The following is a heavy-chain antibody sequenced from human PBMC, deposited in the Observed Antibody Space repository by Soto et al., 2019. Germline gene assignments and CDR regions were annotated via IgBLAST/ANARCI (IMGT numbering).Heavy chain of an antibody. J-gene: IGHJ4*02. Sequence: QVQLVQSGAEVKKPGASSKGSFKASGYNFTSFCYNWVRQAPGQGLEWMGWISAYNGNTNYAQKLQGRVTMTTDTSTSTAYMELRSLRSDDTAVYYCARELGGWGDYWGQGTLVTVSS. D-gene: IGHD3-16*01. V-gene: IGHV1-18*01. CDR3: ARELGGWGDY. CDR1: GYNFTSFC. CDR2: ISAYNGNT.